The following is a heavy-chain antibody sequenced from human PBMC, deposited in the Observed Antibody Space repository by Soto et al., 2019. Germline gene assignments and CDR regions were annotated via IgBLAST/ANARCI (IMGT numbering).Heavy chain of an antibody. D-gene: IGHD2-2*01. CDR2: VSSSGNT. Sequence: PSETLSLTCTVSGGSVISGTSFWSLVRQPPGMGLELIGYVSSSGNTNYNPSLKSRVTISLDTSKNQVSLNLRSVTAADTAVYYCARAQPFDSWGQGILVTVSS. V-gene: IGHV4-61*01. CDR3: ARAQPFDS. CDR1: GGSVISGTSF. J-gene: IGHJ4*02.